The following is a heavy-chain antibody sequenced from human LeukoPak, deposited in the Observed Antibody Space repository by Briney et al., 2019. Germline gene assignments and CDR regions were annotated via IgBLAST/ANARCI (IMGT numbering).Heavy chain of an antibody. Sequence: SETLSLTCTVSGGSISSYYWSWIRQPPGKGLEWIGYICYSGSTNYNPTLKSRVTISVDTSKNQFSLKLSSVTAADTAVYYCARSQWFGELFALCYWGQGTLVTVSS. CDR2: ICYSGST. V-gene: IGHV4-59*08. CDR3: ARSQWFGELFALCY. D-gene: IGHD3-10*01. CDR1: GGSISSYY. J-gene: IGHJ4*02.